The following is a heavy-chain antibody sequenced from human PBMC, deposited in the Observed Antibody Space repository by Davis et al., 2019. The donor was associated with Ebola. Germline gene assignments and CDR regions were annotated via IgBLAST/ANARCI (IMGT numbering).Heavy chain of an antibody. J-gene: IGHJ6*02. CDR2: IKEDGSEK. V-gene: IGHV3-7*03. Sequence: GESLKISCAASGFTFNRYWMSWVRQAPGKGLQWVANIKEDGSEKYYVDSVKGRFTISRDNAKNSLYLQMNSLRAEDTAVYYCARVSVPAALVPIDYYAMGVWGQGTTVTVSS. D-gene: IGHD2-2*01. CDR3: ARVSVPAALVPIDYYAMGV. CDR1: GFTFNRYW.